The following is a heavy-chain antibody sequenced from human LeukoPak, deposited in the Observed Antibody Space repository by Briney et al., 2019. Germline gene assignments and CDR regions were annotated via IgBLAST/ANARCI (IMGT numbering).Heavy chain of an antibody. CDR3: ARVADRFGYNYGIDEYFDY. CDR1: GGSIKSYY. J-gene: IGHJ4*02. D-gene: IGHD5-18*01. CDR2: IYASGTT. Sequence: SETLSLTCTVSGGSIKSYYWSWIRQPAGEGLEWLGHIYASGTTNYNPSLNSRATMSVDTSKNQFSLRLASVPAADTAVYYCARVADRFGYNYGIDEYFDYWGQGTLVTVSS. V-gene: IGHV4-4*07.